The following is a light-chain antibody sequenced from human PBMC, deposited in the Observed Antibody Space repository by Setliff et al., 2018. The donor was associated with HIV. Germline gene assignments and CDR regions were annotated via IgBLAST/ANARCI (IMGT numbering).Light chain of an antibody. Sequence: QSALTQPASVSGSPGQSITISCTGTSSDVGGYRYVSWYQQYPGKAPKLMIYDVSKRPSGVSNRFSGSKSGNTASLTISGLQAEDEADFYCSSYTSSSTYVFGTGTKGTVL. CDR3: SSYTSSSTYV. J-gene: IGLJ1*01. CDR2: DVS. CDR1: SSDVGGYRY. V-gene: IGLV2-14*01.